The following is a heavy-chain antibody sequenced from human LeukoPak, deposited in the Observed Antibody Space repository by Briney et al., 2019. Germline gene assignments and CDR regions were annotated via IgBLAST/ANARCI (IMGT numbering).Heavy chain of an antibody. J-gene: IGHJ4*02. V-gene: IGHV3-21*01. CDR1: GFTFSNYN. CDR2: ISTSSSYI. D-gene: IGHD3-22*01. Sequence: MSGGSLRLSCAASGFTFSNYNMNWVRQAPGKGLEWVSSISTSSSYIYYADSVKGRFTISRDNAKNSLYLQMNSLRAEDTAVYYCARDLYRIVVVPHYFDYWGQGTLVTVSS. CDR3: ARDLYRIVVVPHYFDY.